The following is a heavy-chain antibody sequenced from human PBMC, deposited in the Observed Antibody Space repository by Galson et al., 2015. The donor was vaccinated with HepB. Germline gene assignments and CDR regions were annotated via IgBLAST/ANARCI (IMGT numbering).Heavy chain of an antibody. D-gene: IGHD3-22*01. V-gene: IGHV1-69*04. J-gene: IGHJ3*01. CDR2: IIPLVGVT. CDR1: RGTFSTYG. CDR3: AREAYFYDSSGYYLDAFDV. Sequence: SVKVSCKAPRGTFSTYGISWVRQAPGQGLEWLGRIIPLVGVTNYAQKFRGRVTITADKSTSTAYMELSSLRSEDTAVYCCAREAYFYDSSGYYLDAFDVWGRGTMVTVSS.